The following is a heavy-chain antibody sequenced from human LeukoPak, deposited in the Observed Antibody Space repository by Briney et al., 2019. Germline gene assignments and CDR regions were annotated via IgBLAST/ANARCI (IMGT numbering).Heavy chain of an antibody. Sequence: GESLKISCKGSGYSFTSYWIGWVRQMPGKGLDWMGIIYPGDSDTRYSPSFQGQVTISADKSISTAYLQWSSLKASDTAMYYCARHDVVGYYDYVWGSYGYWGQGTLVTVSS. V-gene: IGHV5-51*01. J-gene: IGHJ4*02. CDR3: ARHDVVGYYDYVWGSYGY. CDR2: IYPGDSDT. D-gene: IGHD3-16*01. CDR1: GYSFTSYW.